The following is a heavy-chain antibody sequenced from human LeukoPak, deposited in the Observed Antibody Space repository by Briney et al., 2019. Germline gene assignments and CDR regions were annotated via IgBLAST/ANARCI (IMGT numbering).Heavy chain of an antibody. J-gene: IGHJ5*02. CDR1: GFTFSSYA. Sequence: GGSLRLSRVVSGFTFSSYAMSWVGQAPGKGLEWVSGISGSGGGTYYADSVKGRFTISRDNSKNTLYLQMNSLRAEDTAVYYCAKDRHAPGRYCSSTTCFPFDPWGQGTLVTVSS. CDR3: AKDRHAPGRYCSSTTCFPFDP. D-gene: IGHD2-2*01. V-gene: IGHV3-23*01. CDR2: ISGSGGGT.